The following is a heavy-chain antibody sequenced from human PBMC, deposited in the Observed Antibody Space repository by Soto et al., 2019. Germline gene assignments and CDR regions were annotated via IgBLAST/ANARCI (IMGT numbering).Heavy chain of an antibody. CDR3: AKAGAGLLLWFGESTHSWFDP. CDR1: GFTFSSYA. V-gene: IGHV3-23*01. CDR2: ISGSGGST. J-gene: IGHJ5*02. D-gene: IGHD3-10*01. Sequence: EVQLLESGGGLVQPGGSLRLSCAASGFTFSSYAMSWVRQAPGKGLEWVSAISGSGGSTYYADSVKGRFTISRDNSKNTLYLQMNSLRAEDTAVYYGAKAGAGLLLWFGESTHSWFDPWGQGTLVTVSS.